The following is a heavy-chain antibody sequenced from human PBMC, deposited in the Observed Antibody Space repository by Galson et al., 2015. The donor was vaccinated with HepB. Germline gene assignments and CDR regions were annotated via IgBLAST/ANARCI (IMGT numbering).Heavy chain of an antibody. V-gene: IGHV1-18*04. Sequence: SVKVSCKASGYTFTSYGISWVRQAPGQGLEWMGWISAYNGNTNYAQKLQGRVTMTTDTSTSTAYMELRSLRSDDTAAYYCARGDDSSGYYWLVYWGQGTLVTVSS. CDR3: ARGDDSSGYYWLVY. J-gene: IGHJ4*02. CDR1: GYTFTSYG. CDR2: ISAYNGNT. D-gene: IGHD3-22*01.